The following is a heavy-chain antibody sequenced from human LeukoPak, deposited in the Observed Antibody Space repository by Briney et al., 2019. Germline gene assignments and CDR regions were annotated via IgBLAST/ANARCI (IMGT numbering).Heavy chain of an antibody. J-gene: IGHJ4*02. V-gene: IGHV3-21*01. CDR2: ISSSSSYI. D-gene: IGHD3-3*01. CDR1: GFTFSSYS. Sequence: GGSLRLSCAASGFTFSSYSMNWFHQAPGKGLEWVSSISSSSSYIYYADSVKGRFTISRDNAKNSLYLQMNSLRAEDTAVYYCARENYFGVVYYWGQGALVTVSS. CDR3: ARENYFGVVYY.